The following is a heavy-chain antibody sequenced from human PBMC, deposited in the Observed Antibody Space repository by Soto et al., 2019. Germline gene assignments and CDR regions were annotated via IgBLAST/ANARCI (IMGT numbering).Heavy chain of an antibody. CDR2: INPSGGST. D-gene: IGHD2-2*01. CDR3: ARARSAVPAVTMALRYGMDV. J-gene: IGHJ6*02. CDR1: GYTFTSYY. V-gene: IGHV1-46*01. Sequence: ASVKVSCKASGYTFTSYYMHWVRQAPGQGLEWMGIINPSGGSTSYAQKFQGRVTMTRDTSTSTVYMELSSLRSEDTAVYYCARARSAVPAVTMALRYGMDVWGQGTTVTVSS.